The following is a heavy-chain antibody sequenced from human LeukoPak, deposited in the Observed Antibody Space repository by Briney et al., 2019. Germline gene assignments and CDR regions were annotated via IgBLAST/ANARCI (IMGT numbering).Heavy chain of an antibody. CDR2: ISAYNGNT. V-gene: IGHV1-18*01. CDR1: GYTFTSYG. Sequence: ASVKVSCKASGYTFTSYGISWVRQAPGQGLEWMGWISAYNGNTNYAQKLQGRVTTTTDTSTSTAYMELTSLISDDTAIYYCARDPYDGNYYFDYWGQGTLVTVAS. D-gene: IGHD3-3*01. CDR3: ARDPYDGNYYFDY. J-gene: IGHJ4*02.